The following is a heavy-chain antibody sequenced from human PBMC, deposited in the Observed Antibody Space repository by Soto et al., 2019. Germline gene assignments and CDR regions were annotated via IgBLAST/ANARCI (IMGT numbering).Heavy chain of an antibody. CDR3: ARDHGDYIGLDV. J-gene: IGHJ6*02. Sequence: ASVKVSCKASGGTFSSYAISWVRQAPGQGLEWMGGIIPIFGTANYAQKFQGRVTITADESTSTAYMELSSLRSEDTAVYYCARDHGDYIGLDVRGQGTTVTVSS. CDR1: GGTFSSYA. V-gene: IGHV1-69*13. D-gene: IGHD4-17*01. CDR2: IIPIFGTA.